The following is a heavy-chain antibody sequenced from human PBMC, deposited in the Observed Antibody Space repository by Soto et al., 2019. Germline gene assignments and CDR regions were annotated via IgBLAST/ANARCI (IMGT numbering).Heavy chain of an antibody. D-gene: IGHD6-13*01. CDR2: INPSGGST. Sequence: WASVKVSCKASGYTFTSYYMHWVRQAPGQGLEWMGIINPSGGSTSYAQKFQGRVAMTRDTSTSTVYMELSSLRSEDTAVYYCARRPIAAAGTFDPWGQGTLVTVSS. CDR3: ARRPIAAAGTFDP. J-gene: IGHJ5*02. CDR1: GYTFTSYY. V-gene: IGHV1-46*03.